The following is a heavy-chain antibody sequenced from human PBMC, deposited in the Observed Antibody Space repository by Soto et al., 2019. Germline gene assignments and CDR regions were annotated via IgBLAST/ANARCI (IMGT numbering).Heavy chain of an antibody. CDR2: VYYNGIT. Sequence: PSETLSLTCTVSGGSINNHYWSWIRQPPGKGLEWLGYVYYNGITNYNPSLKSRVTMSVDTFKNQFTLKLTSLTAADTAVYYCTRSIAAAGILQGAWGQGTLVTVSS. V-gene: IGHV4-59*08. D-gene: IGHD6-13*01. CDR3: TRSIAAAGILQGA. J-gene: IGHJ5*02. CDR1: GGSINNHY.